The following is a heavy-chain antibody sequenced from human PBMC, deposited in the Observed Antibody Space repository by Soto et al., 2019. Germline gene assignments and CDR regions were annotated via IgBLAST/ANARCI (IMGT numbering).Heavy chain of an antibody. J-gene: IGHJ6*02. CDR1: GYTFTSYG. V-gene: IGHV1-18*04. D-gene: IGHD4-4*01. Sequence: GASVKVSCKASGYTFTSYGISWVRQAPGQGLEWMGWISAYNGNTNYAQKLQGRVTMTTDTSTSTAYMELRSLRSDDTAVYYCARWEEMTTVTTTALCMDVWGQGTTVTVSS. CDR3: ARWEEMTTVTTTALCMDV. CDR2: ISAYNGNT.